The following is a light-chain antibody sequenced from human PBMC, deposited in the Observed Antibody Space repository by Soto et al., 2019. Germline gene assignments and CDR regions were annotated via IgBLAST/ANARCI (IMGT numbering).Light chain of an antibody. Sequence: EIVMTQSPATLSVSPGERASLSCRASQRVGSNLAWYQQTAGQAPRPLIYGASTRATGIPARFSGSGSGTEFTLTISSLQSEDFAVYSCQQYTNWPYTFGQGTKLEIK. CDR3: QQYTNWPYT. J-gene: IGKJ2*01. CDR1: QRVGSN. V-gene: IGKV3-15*01. CDR2: GAS.